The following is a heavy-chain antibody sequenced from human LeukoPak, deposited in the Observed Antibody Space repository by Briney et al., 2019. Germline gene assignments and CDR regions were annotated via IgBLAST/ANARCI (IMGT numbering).Heavy chain of an antibody. CDR1: GFTFGDYA. J-gene: IGHJ3*02. V-gene: IGHV3-49*03. CDR3: TRAIVVVVAATRAFDI. D-gene: IGHD2-15*01. CDR2: IRSKAYGGTT. Sequence: GGSLRLSCTASGFTFGDYAMSWFRQAPGKGLEWVGFIRSKAYGGTTEYAASVKGRFTISRDDSKSFAYLQMNSLKTEDTAVYYCTRAIVVVVAATRAFDIWGQGTMVTVSS.